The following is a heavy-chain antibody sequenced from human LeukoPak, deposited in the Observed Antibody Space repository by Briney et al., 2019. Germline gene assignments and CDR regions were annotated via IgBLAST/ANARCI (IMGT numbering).Heavy chain of an antibody. J-gene: IGHJ5*02. V-gene: IGHV1-69*13. Sequence: SVKVSCKASGGTSSSYAISWVRQAPGQGLEWMGGIIPIFGTANYAQKFQGRVTITADESTSTAYMELSSLRSEDTAVYYCARALVQLEQIHWFDPWGQGTLVTVSS. CDR3: ARALVQLEQIHWFDP. D-gene: IGHD1-1*01. CDR2: IIPIFGTA. CDR1: GGTSSSYA.